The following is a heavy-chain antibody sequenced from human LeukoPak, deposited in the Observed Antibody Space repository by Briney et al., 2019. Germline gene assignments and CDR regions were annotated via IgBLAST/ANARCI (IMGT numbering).Heavy chain of an antibody. V-gene: IGHV4-61*02. CDR2: IYTSGST. D-gene: IGHD6-13*01. CDR1: GGSISSGDYY. Sequence: SETLSLTCTVSGGSISSGDYYWSWIRQPAGKGLEWIGRIYTSGSTNYNPSLKSRVTISVDTSKNQFSLKLSSVTAADTAVYYCARESAALPPSYYYYYMDVWGKGTTVTVSS. J-gene: IGHJ6*03. CDR3: ARESAALPPSYYYYYMDV.